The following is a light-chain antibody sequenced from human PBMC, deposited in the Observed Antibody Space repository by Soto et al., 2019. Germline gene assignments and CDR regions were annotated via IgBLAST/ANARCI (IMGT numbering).Light chain of an antibody. J-gene: IGKJ5*01. Sequence: DIPMTQSPSTLSASVGDRVTISCRASQSISTWLAWYQQKPGRAPKLLIYKASTLESGVPSKFSGSGSGTHFTLTISSLQPEDFATYYCQQANTFPLTFGQGTRLDIK. CDR3: QQANTFPLT. CDR2: KAS. V-gene: IGKV1-5*03. CDR1: QSISTW.